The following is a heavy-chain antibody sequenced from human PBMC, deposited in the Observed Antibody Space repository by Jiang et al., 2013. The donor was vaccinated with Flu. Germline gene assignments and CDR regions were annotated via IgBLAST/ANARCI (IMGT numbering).Heavy chain of an antibody. J-gene: IGHJ1*01. CDR3: ATGGYCSSTSCYVEYFQH. D-gene: IGHD2-2*01. CDR1: GYTFTSYA. V-gene: IGHV7-4-1*02. CDR2: INTNTGNP. Sequence: SVKVSCTASGYTFTSYAMNWVRQAPGQGLEWMGWINTNTGNPTYAQGFTGRFVFSLDTSVSTAYLQISSLKAEDTAVYYCATGGYCSSTSCYVEYFQHWGQGTLVTVSS.